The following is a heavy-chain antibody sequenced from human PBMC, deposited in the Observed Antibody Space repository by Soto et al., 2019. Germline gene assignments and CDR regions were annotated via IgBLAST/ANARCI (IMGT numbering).Heavy chain of an antibody. V-gene: IGHV2-5*02. Sequence: QITLKESGPTLVKPTQTLTLTCTFSGFSLSTSGVGVGWIRQPPGKVLEWLALISWDDDKRYSPSLKSRLTXTXTXSXXQAVLTMTNMDPVDTATYYCAHRRSTYYYDRTFDPWGQGTLVTVSS. CDR3: AHRRSTYYYDRTFDP. CDR1: GFSLSTSGVG. CDR2: ISWDDDK. D-gene: IGHD3-22*01. J-gene: IGHJ5*02.